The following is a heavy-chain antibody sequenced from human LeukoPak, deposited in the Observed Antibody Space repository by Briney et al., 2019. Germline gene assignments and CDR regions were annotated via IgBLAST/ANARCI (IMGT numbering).Heavy chain of an antibody. D-gene: IGHD5-12*01. CDR1: GGTFSSYA. V-gene: IGHV1-69*01. Sequence: ASVKVSCKASGGTFSSYAISWVRQAPGQGLEWMGGIIPIFGTANYAQKFQGRVTITADESTSTAYMELSSLRSEDTAVYYCAKVRYSGYDDDYWGQGTLVTVSS. J-gene: IGHJ4*02. CDR2: IIPIFGTA. CDR3: AKVRYSGYDDDY.